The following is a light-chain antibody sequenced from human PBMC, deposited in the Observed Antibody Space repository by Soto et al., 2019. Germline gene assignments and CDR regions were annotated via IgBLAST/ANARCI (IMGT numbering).Light chain of an antibody. J-gene: IGKJ1*01. CDR1: QSGDKY. V-gene: IGKV1-39*01. CDR2: GAS. CDR3: QQSFNSPWT. Sequence: DIQMTQSPSSLSTSVGDRVTISCRASQSGDKYLNWYQQKPGKAPKLLIYGASTLQSGVPSRFSGSGSETDFNLTINRLQPEDFATYCCQQSFNSPWTFGQGTKVEVK.